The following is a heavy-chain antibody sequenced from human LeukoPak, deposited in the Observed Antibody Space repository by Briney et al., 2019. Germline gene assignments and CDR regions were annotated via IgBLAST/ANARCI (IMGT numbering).Heavy chain of an antibody. J-gene: IGHJ2*01. Sequence: GGSLRLSCAASGFSFSSYWMHWVRQAPGKGLVCVSRIKTDGSSTSYADSVKGRFTISRDNAKNTLYLQMNSLRAEDTAVYYCARVSINSSGYYLGLGYFDLWGRGTLVTVSS. D-gene: IGHD3-22*01. CDR1: GFSFSSYW. CDR3: ARVSINSSGYYLGLGYFDL. CDR2: IKTDGSST. V-gene: IGHV3-74*01.